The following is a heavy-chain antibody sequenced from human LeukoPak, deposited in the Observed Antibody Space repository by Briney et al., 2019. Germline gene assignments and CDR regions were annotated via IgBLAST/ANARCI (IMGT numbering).Heavy chain of an antibody. D-gene: IGHD6-25*01. V-gene: IGHV3-23*01. CDR2: ISGSGGST. CDR1: GFTFSSYA. J-gene: IGHJ2*01. Sequence: QPGGSLRLSCAASGFTFSSYAMSWVRQAPGKGLEWVSAISGSGGSTYYADSVKGRFTISRDNARNTVDLQMNSLRAEDTAVYYCARESAAAGDWFFDLWGRGSLVIVSS. CDR3: ARESAAAGDWFFDL.